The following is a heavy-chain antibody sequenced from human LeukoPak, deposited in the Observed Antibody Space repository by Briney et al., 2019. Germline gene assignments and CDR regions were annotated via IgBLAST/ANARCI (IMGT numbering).Heavy chain of an antibody. CDR2: INPNSGGT. CDR1: GYTFTGYY. J-gene: IGHJ4*02. V-gene: IGHV1-2*06. D-gene: IGHD5-12*01. Sequence: RASVKVSCKASGYTFTGYYTHWVRQAPGQGLEWMGRINPNSGGTNYAQKFQGRVTMTRDTTISTAYMELSRLTFDDTAVYYCASYPRYISSPPFDYWGQGTLVTVSS. CDR3: ASYPRYISSPPFDY.